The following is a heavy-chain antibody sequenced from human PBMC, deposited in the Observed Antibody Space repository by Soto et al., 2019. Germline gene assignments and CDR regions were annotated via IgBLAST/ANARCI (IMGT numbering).Heavy chain of an antibody. D-gene: IGHD6-19*01. Sequence: QVQLVESGGGVVQPGTSLRLSCVVSGFTLSNTGVHWVRQAPGKGLEWVAMIAHNGFSQFYVDSVKGRFTISRDISKNTVYLQMHSLRPEDTSVYYCAKDWGSSGWFNWFDSWGQGTLVTVSS. CDR3: AKDWGSSGWFNWFDS. J-gene: IGHJ5*01. V-gene: IGHV3-30*18. CDR2: IAHNGFSQ. CDR1: GFTLSNTG.